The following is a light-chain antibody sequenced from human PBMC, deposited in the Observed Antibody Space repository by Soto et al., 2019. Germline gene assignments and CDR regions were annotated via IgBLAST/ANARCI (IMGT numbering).Light chain of an antibody. CDR2: QVS. Sequence: QSALTQPASVSGSPGQSIAISCTGTSSDVGNSDYVSWYQQHPGKAPKLMISQVSDRPSGISNRFSGSKSGNTATLTISGLQAEDEADYYCQSYDISLSASSPSWVFGGGTKVTVL. CDR1: SSDVGNSDY. J-gene: IGLJ3*02. V-gene: IGLV2-14*01. CDR3: QSYDISLSASSPSWV.